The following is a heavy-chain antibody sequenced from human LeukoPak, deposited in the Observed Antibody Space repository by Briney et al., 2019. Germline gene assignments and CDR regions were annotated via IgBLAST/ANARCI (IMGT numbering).Heavy chain of an antibody. CDR1: GGSISSSSYY. CDR2: IYYSGST. CDR3: ARVIAASLFNAFDI. J-gene: IGHJ3*02. V-gene: IGHV4-39*07. Sequence: SETLSLTCTVSGGSISSSSYYWGWIRQPPGKGLDWIGSIYYSGSTYYNPSLKSRVTISVDTSKNQFSLKLSSVTAADTAVYYCARVIAASLFNAFDIWGQGTMVTVSS. D-gene: IGHD6-6*01.